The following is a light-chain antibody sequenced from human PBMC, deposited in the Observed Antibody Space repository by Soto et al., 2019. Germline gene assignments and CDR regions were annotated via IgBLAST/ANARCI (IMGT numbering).Light chain of an antibody. V-gene: IGKV3-20*01. CDR2: AAS. J-gene: IGKJ1*01. CDR1: QSISSSD. CDR3: QQYGSSLTWT. Sequence: EIVLTQSPGTLSLSPGERATLSCRASQSISSSDLAWYQHRPGQAPRLLIYAASSRATGIPARFSGSGSGTDFTLTISRLEPEDFAVYYCQQYGSSLTWTFGQGTKVDIK.